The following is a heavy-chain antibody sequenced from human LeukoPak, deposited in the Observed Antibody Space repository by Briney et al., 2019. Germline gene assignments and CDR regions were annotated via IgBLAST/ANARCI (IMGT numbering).Heavy chain of an antibody. CDR3: ARGDYYDSTGYYYVY. V-gene: IGHV3-48*03. CDR2: ISSGGVTI. D-gene: IGHD3-22*01. J-gene: IGHJ4*02. CDR1: GFTFSTYE. Sequence: GGSLRLSCTTSGFTFSTYEMNWVRQAPGKGLEGVSYISSGGVTIYYADSVKGRFTISRDNAKNSLYLQMNSLRAEDTAVYYCARGDYYDSTGYYYVYWGQGTLVTVSS.